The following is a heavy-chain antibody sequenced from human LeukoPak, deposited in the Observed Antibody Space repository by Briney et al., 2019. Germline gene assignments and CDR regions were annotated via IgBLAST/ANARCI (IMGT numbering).Heavy chain of an antibody. CDR3: AKDTVELALD. D-gene: IGHD5-24*01. V-gene: IGHV3-23*01. Sequence: GGSLRLSCAASGFTFSSYGLNWVRQAPGKGLEWVSVISGSGGSTYYADSVKGRFTISRDNSKNTLYLQMNSLRVEDTALYYCAKDTVELALDWGQGTLVTVSS. CDR1: GFTFSSYG. J-gene: IGHJ4*02. CDR2: ISGSGGST.